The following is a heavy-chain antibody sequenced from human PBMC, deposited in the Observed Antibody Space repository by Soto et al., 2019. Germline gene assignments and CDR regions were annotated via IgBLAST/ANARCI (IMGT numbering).Heavy chain of an antibody. V-gene: IGHV4-4*07. CDR3: ARETGENWTYEAH. Sequence: SETLSLTCRVSGAYISDFSWSWIRQPAGKGLKWIGRITINENTQKNPSFKSRVTMSIDTSRNHFSLNLQSATAADTALYFFARETGENWTYEAHWGPGTLVTVSS. J-gene: IGHJ1*01. D-gene: IGHD1-7*01. CDR1: GAYISDFS. CDR2: ITINENT.